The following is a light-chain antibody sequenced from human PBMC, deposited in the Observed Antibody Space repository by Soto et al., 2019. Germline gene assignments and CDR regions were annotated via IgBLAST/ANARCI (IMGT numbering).Light chain of an antibody. CDR3: GTWDISLTAGV. CDR2: ENN. Sequence: QSVLTQPPSVSAAPGQKVTISCSGSSSNIANNYVSWYQHLPGTAPKLLIYENNKRPSGIPDRYSRSKSGTSATLGITGFQTGDEADYYCGTWDISLTAGVFGTGTKVTVL. CDR1: SSNIANNY. J-gene: IGLJ1*01. V-gene: IGLV1-51*02.